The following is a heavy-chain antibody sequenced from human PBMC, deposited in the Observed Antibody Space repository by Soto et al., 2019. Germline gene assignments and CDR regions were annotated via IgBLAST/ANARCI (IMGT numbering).Heavy chain of an antibody. D-gene: IGHD5-12*01. CDR1: GFTFSNYA. CDR3: ARENVDIAVTKLPYFDY. Sequence: QVHLVESGGGVVQPGRSLRLSCAASGFTFSNYAMHWVRQAPGKGLEWVAVISYDGTNKYYAHSVKGRFTISRDSSNNMLYLQMNGLSTKDTAVYYCARENVDIAVTKLPYFDYWGQGTLVTVSS. CDR2: ISYDGTNK. V-gene: IGHV3-30*03. J-gene: IGHJ4*02.